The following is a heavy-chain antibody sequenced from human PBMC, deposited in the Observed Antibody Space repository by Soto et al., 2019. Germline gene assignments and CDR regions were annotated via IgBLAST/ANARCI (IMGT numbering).Heavy chain of an antibody. J-gene: IGHJ5*02. CDR1: GFTISSYW. D-gene: IGHD6-6*01. Sequence: PGGSLRLSCAVSGFTISSYWMSWVRQAPGKGLEWVANIKHDGSAKYYVDSVKGRFAISKGNAKNSLYLQMNSVRAEDTAVYYCARGYSSSPNWFDPWGQGTLVTVSS. CDR3: ARGYSSSPNWFDP. V-gene: IGHV3-7*03. CDR2: IKHDGSAK.